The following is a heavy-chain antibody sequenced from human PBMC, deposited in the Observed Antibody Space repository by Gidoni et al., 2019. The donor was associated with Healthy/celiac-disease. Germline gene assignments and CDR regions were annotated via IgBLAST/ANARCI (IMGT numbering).Heavy chain of an antibody. J-gene: IGHJ5*02. CDR2: ICKDGSNK. Sequence: VPPAAAGRGVVPPAGSLGICCTAAACPFRSSRMHWVRQAPGKALEWVAVICKDGSNKYYADSGKGRFTISRDNCKHTLYLQMNSLRAEDTAVYYCAREALVVPAANNWFDPWGQGTLVTVSS. V-gene: IGHV3-33*01. D-gene: IGHD2-2*01. CDR1: ACPFRSSR. CDR3: AREALVVPAANNWFDP.